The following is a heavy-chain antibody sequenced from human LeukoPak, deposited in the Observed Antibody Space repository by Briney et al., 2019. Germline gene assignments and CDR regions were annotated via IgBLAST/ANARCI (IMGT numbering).Heavy chain of an antibody. CDR2: ISWNSRNI. CDR3: AKDTRAIVGSAHNAFDI. CDR1: GFSFDDYA. D-gene: IGHD1-26*01. J-gene: IGHJ3*02. V-gene: IGHV3-9*01. Sequence: GGSLRLSCAASGFSFDDYAMHWVRQAPGKGLEWVSGISWNSRNIGYADSVKGRFTISRDNAKNSLNLQMNSLRAEDTALYYCAKDTRAIVGSAHNAFDIWGQGTMVTVSS.